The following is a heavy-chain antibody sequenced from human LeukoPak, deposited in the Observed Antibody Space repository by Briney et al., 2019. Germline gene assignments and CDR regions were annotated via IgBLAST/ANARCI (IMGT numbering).Heavy chain of an antibody. CDR3: AKGALSTDCSSTSCYEGGFDY. CDR1: GFTFSTYA. D-gene: IGHD2-2*01. CDR2: IYGGST. J-gene: IGHJ4*02. V-gene: IGHV3-23*01. Sequence: GGSLRLSRAASGFTFSTYAMSWVRQAPGKGLEWVSAIYGGSTYYADSVKGRFTISSDNSKNMLYLQMNSLRAEDTAVYYCAKGALSTDCSSTSCYEGGFDYWGQGTLVTVSS.